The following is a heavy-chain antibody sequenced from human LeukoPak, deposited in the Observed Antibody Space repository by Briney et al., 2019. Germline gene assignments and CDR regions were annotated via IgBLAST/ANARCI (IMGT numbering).Heavy chain of an antibody. D-gene: IGHD6-19*01. V-gene: IGHV3-7*01. Sequence: PGGSLRLSCAASGFTFSSYSMNWVRQAPGKGLERVADIKEDGSEKYYVDSVKGRFTISRDNSKNTMYLQMNSLRAEDTAVYYCARDRDSSGWYPTALDYWGQGTLVTVSS. CDR1: GFTFSSYS. CDR2: IKEDGSEK. J-gene: IGHJ4*02. CDR3: ARDRDSSGWYPTALDY.